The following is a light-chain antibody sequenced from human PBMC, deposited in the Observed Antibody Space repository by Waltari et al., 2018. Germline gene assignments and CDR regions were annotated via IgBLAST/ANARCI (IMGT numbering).Light chain of an antibody. Sequence: SPGLPQPPSVSVSPGQTAIITCSGDESADKYIYWFQQKSGQAPVVVIRRNTGRPSGIPERFSASDSGTTGTLVISGVQAEDEAEYYCQSADDSGDHVLFGGGTKLTVL. CDR2: RNT. CDR1: ESADKY. V-gene: IGLV3-25*03. CDR3: QSADDSGDHVL. J-gene: IGLJ2*01.